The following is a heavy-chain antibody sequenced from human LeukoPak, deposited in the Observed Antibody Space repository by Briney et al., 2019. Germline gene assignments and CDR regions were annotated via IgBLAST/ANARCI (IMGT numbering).Heavy chain of an antibody. D-gene: IGHD3-16*01. CDR3: AGPGEGFGGWFDP. CDR2: ILHSGGT. CDR1: GGSFSGHY. Sequence: PSETLSLTCAVYGGSFSGHYWSWIRQSPGKGLEWIGEILHSGGTNYNPSLKSRVTMSEDPSKNQFSLKVSSVTAADTAVYYCAGPGEGFGGWFDPWGQGTLVTVSS. V-gene: IGHV4-34*12. J-gene: IGHJ5*02.